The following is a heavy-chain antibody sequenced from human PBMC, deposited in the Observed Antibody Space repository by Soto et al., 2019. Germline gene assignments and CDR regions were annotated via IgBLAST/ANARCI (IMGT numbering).Heavy chain of an antibody. V-gene: IGHV1-18*01. Sequence: GASVKVSCKASGYTFTSYGMSWVRQAPGQGLEWMGWISAYNGNTNYAQKLQGRVTMTTDTSTSTAYMELRSLRSDDTAVYYCARDKWEQLVGWFDPWGQGTLVTVSS. J-gene: IGHJ5*02. CDR2: ISAYNGNT. CDR1: GYTFTSYG. D-gene: IGHD6-6*01. CDR3: ARDKWEQLVGWFDP.